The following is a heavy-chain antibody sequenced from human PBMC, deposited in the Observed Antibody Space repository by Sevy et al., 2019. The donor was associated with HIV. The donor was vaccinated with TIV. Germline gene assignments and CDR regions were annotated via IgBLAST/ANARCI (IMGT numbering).Heavy chain of an antibody. D-gene: IGHD5-12*01. V-gene: IGHV5-51*01. J-gene: IGHJ4*02. CDR3: ARRSYSGYDGGGFDY. CDR1: GYSFTSYW. Sequence: GESLKISCKGSGYSFTSYWIGWVRQMPGKGLEGMGIIGPGDSDTSYSPSFQGQVTISADKSSSTAYLQWSSLKASDTAMYYCARRSYSGYDGGGFDYWGQGTLVTVSS. CDR2: IGPGDSDT.